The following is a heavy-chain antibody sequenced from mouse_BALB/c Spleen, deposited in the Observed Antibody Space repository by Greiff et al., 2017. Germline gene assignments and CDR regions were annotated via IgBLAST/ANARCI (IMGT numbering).Heavy chain of an antibody. CDR2: ILPGSGST. V-gene: IGHV1-9*01. J-gene: IGHJ3*01. D-gene: IGHD1-1*01. Sequence: QVQLKESGAELMKPGASVKISCKATGYTFSSYWIEWVKQRPGHGLEWIGEILPGSGSTNYNEKFKGKATITADTSSNTAYMQLSSLTSEDSAVYYCASSYYYGSSRFAYWGQGTLVTVSA. CDR3: ASSYYYGSSRFAY. CDR1: GYTFSSYW.